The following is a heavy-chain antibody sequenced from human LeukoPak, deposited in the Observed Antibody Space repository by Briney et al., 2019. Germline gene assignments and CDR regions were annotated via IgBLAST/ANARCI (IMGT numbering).Heavy chain of an antibody. CDR3: AREKNGNEPFDY. D-gene: IGHD4-23*01. CDR1: GGSFSGYY. Sequence: SETLSLTCAVYGGSFSGYYWSWIRQPPGKGLEWIGEINHSGSTNYNPSLKSRVTTSVDTSKNQFSLKVSSVTAADTAVYYCAREKNGNEPFDYWGQGTLVTVSS. CDR2: INHSGST. V-gene: IGHV4-34*01. J-gene: IGHJ4*02.